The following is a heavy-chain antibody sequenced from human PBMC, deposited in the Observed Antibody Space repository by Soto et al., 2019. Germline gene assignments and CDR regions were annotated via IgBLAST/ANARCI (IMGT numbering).Heavy chain of an antibody. CDR2: INPASGRT. CDR1: GYTFTHYY. CDR3: ARDLAAGDH. V-gene: IGHV1-46*01. D-gene: IGHD6-25*01. J-gene: IGHJ4*02. Sequence: QVQLVQSGAEVKKPGASGKISCRTSGYTFTHYYIPWVRQAPGQGLEWLAIINPASGRTNYAQDFLGRVTLTRDTSTTTVYMELSGLRAEDTAIFYCARDLAAGDHWGQGTLVTVSS.